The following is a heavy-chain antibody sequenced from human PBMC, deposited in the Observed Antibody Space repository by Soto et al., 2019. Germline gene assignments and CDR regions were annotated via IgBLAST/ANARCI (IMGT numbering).Heavy chain of an antibody. CDR3: ARDQGYDFWSGYYSFDP. V-gene: IGHV1-69*12. D-gene: IGHD3-3*01. CDR2: IIPIFGTA. Sequence: QVQLVQSGAEVKKPGSSVKVSCKASGGTFSSYAISWVRQAPGQGLEWMGGIIPIFGTANYAQKFQGRVTITAYESTSTAYMELSSLRSEDTAVYYCARDQGYDFWSGYYSFDPWGQGTLVTVSS. J-gene: IGHJ5*02. CDR1: GGTFSSYA.